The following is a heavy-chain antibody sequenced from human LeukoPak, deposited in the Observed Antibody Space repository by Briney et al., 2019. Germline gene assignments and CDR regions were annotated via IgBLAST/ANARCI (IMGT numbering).Heavy chain of an antibody. CDR2: ISYDGSNK. CDR1: GFTFSSYA. D-gene: IGHD5-18*01. CDR3: AKDSRCSYGLDY. Sequence: GGSLRLSCAASGFTFSSYAMHWVRQAPGKGLEWVAVISYDGSNKYYADSVKGRFTISRDNSKNTLYLQMNCLRAEDTAVYYCAKDSRCSYGLDYWGQGTLVTVSS. V-gene: IGHV3-30-3*01. J-gene: IGHJ4*02.